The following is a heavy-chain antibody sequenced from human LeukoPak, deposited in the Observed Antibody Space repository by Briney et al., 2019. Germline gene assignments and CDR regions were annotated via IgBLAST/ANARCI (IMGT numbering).Heavy chain of an antibody. CDR2: IYYSGST. J-gene: IGHJ5*02. CDR1: GGSISSYY. D-gene: IGHD3-10*01. V-gene: IGHV4-59*01. CDR3: ARASHLGSVRGVINWFDP. Sequence: SETLSLTCTVSGGSISSYYWSWIRQPPGKGLEWIGYIYYSGSTNYNPSLKSRVTISVDTSKNQFPLKLSSVTAADTAVYYCARASHLGSVRGVINWFDPWGQGTLVTVSS.